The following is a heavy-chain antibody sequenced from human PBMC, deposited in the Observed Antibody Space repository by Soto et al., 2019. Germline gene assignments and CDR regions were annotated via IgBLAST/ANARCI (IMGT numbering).Heavy chain of an antibody. CDR1: GGSMISGGYY. CDR3: AQGFSGHSGYSPEAYNQCDP. CDR2: IYYSGST. Sequence: SETLSLTCTVSGGSMISGGYYWNWIRQHPGKGLEWIGYIYYSGSTYYSPSLKSRLTISVDTSKNQFSLKLSSVTAADTAAYYCAQGFSGHSGYSPEAYNQCDPWGQSTRGTVSS. D-gene: IGHD3-22*01. V-gene: IGHV4-31*03. J-gene: IGHJ5*02.